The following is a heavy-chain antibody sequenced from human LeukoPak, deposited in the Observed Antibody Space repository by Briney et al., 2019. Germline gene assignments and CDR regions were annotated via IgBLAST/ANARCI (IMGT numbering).Heavy chain of an antibody. D-gene: IGHD6-6*01. CDR1: GYNFTKHW. CDR3: VWHSDVPFDS. J-gene: IGHJ4*02. Sequence: GESLKISCKASGYNFTKHWVGWVRQRPGKGLEWMGIIWPDDSDTRYSPAFQGRVTMSVDTSISTAYLQWGSLEASDTAIYYCVWHSDVPFDSWGQGTLVTVSS. CDR2: IWPDDSDT. V-gene: IGHV5-51*01.